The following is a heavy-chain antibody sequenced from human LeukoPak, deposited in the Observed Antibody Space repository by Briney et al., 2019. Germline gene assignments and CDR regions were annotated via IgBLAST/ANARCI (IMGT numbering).Heavy chain of an antibody. CDR2: ISGSGGST. V-gene: IGHV3-23*01. CDR1: GFTLSSYA. CDR3: AKDLYEQGSPRVLRWFDP. D-gene: IGHD3-10*01. Sequence: GGSLSLSCAASGFTLSSYAMSWVRQAPGEGVEGVSAISGSGGSTYYADSVKGRFTISRDNSKNTLYLQMNSLRAEDTAVYYCAKDLYEQGSPRVLRWFDPWGQGTLVTVSS. J-gene: IGHJ5*02.